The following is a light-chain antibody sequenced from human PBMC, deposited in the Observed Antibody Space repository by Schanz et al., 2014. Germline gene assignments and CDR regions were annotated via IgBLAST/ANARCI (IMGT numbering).Light chain of an antibody. J-gene: IGLJ3*02. CDR2: DVS. V-gene: IGLV2-14*03. CDR1: SSDVGGYNY. Sequence: QSALTQPASVSGSPGQSITISCTGTSSDVGGYNYVSWYQQHPGKAPKLMIYDVSNRPSGVSSRFSGSKSGHTASLTISGLQAEDEADYYCTSQTTDTTVVFGGGTKLTVL. CDR3: TSQTTDTTVV.